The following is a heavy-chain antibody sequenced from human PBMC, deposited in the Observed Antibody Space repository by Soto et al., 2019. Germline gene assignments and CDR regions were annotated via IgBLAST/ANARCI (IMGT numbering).Heavy chain of an antibody. V-gene: IGHV1-3*05. D-gene: IGHD2-21*02. Sequence: QVQLVQSGAEEKKPGASVKVSCKASGYTFTSYAMHWVRQAPGQRLEWMGWINAGNGNTKYSQKFQGRVNITSDTSASTAYVDLRSLRSEDTAVDYCARSIVVVTALDYWGQGTLVTVSS. J-gene: IGHJ4*02. CDR2: INAGNGNT. CDR3: ARSIVVVTALDY. CDR1: GYTFTSYA.